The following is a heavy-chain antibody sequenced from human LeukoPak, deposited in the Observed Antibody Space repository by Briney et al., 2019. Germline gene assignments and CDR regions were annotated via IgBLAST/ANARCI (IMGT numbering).Heavy chain of an antibody. V-gene: IGHV1-69*05. CDR3: ASRGSWGGNYFDY. CDR1: GGTFSSYA. D-gene: IGHD1-26*01. J-gene: IGHJ4*02. Sequence: SVKLSCTASGGTFSSYASSWVRQAPGQGLEWMGEIFPSVGTANYAQKFRGRVTITTGESTSTAYMELSSLRSEDTAVYYCASRGSWGGNYFDYWGQGTLVTVSS. CDR2: IFPSVGTA.